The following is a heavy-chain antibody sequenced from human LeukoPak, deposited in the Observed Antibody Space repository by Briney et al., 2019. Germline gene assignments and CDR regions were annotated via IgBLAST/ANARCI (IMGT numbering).Heavy chain of an antibody. J-gene: IGHJ4*02. D-gene: IGHD3-22*01. CDR1: GYSISSGYF. V-gene: IGHV4-38-2*02. Sequence: SETLSLTCAVSGYSISSGYFWAWIRQPPGKGLEWIGSISHSGSSYSKPSLKSRVIISVDTSNNQFSLKLTSVTAADTATYYCARDGYYYDGSFEYWGQGIRVAVSS. CDR2: ISHSGSS. CDR3: ARDGYYYDGSFEY.